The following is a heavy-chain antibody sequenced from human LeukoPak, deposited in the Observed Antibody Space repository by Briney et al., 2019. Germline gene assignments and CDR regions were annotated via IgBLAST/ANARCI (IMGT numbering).Heavy chain of an antibody. CDR1: GFTFSSYA. Sequence: PGGSLRLSCAASGFTFSSYAMHWVRQAPGKGLEWVAVISYDGSNKYYAESVKGRFTISRDNSKNTLYLQMNSLRAEDTAVYYCARVGWLQSLYYGMDVWGQGTTVTVSS. J-gene: IGHJ6*02. CDR3: ARVGWLQSLYYGMDV. V-gene: IGHV3-30-3*01. D-gene: IGHD5-24*01. CDR2: ISYDGSNK.